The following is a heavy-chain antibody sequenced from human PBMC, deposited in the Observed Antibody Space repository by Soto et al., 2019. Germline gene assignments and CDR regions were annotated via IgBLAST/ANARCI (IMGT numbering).Heavy chain of an antibody. D-gene: IGHD2-15*01. CDR3: AKSVGIGCTGSSCYSFDY. CDR1: GFTFSNYA. CDR2: VSISGGST. V-gene: IGHV3-23*01. Sequence: EVQLLESGGGLVQPGGSLRLSCAASGFTFSNYAMSWVRQAPGKGLEWVSAVSISGGSTYYADSVKGRFTISRDNSKNTLCLQMNSLRAEDTAIYYCAKSVGIGCTGSSCYSFDYWGQGTLVTVSS. J-gene: IGHJ4*02.